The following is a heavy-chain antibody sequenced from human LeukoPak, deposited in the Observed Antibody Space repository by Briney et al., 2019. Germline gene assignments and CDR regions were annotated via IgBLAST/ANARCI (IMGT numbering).Heavy chain of an antibody. Sequence: SQTLSLTSTVSGGSISSGDYYWSWIRQPPGKGLEWIGYIYYSGSTYYNPSLKSRVTISVDTSKHQFSLKLSSVTAADTTVYYCASTPDYYDSSGYSDYWGQGTLVTVSS. V-gene: IGHV4-30-4*08. CDR3: ASTPDYYDSSGYSDY. D-gene: IGHD3-22*01. J-gene: IGHJ4*02. CDR2: IYYSGST. CDR1: GGSISSGDYY.